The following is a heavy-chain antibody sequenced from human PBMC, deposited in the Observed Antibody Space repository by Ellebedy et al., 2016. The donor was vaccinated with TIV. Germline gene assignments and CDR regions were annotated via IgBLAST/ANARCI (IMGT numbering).Heavy chain of an antibody. CDR2: IYSGGST. J-gene: IGHJ4*02. V-gene: IGHV3-53*01. Sequence: GESLKISCAASGFTVSSNYMSWVRQAPGKGLEWVSVIYSGGSTYYADSVKGRFTISRDNSKNTLYLQMNSLRAEDTAVYYFARVTYYYDSSGYTDWGQGTLVTVSS. CDR3: ARVTYYYDSSGYTD. D-gene: IGHD3-22*01. CDR1: GFTVSSNY.